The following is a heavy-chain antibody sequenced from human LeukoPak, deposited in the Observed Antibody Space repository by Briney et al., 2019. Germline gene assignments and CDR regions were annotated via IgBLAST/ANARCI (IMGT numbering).Heavy chain of an antibody. J-gene: IGHJ4*02. CDR1: GFTFSSYA. CDR2: ISSNGGST. V-gene: IGHV3-64D*06. Sequence: QPGGSLRLSCSASGFTFSSYAMHWVRQAPGKGLEYVSAISSNGGSTYYADSVKGRFTISRDNSRNTLYLQMSSLRAEDTAVYYCAKTATNYYGSGSYQEFDYWGQGTLVTVSS. D-gene: IGHD3-10*01. CDR3: AKTATNYYGSGSYQEFDY.